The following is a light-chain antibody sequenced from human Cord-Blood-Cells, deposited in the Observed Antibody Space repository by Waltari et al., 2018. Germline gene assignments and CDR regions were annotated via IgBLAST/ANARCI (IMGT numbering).Light chain of an antibody. CDR2: DAS. CDR3: QQRSNWPT. CDR1: QRVSSY. J-gene: IGKJ4*01. Sequence: EIVLTQSPATLSLSPRERATLSCRASQRVSSYLAWYQQKPGQAPRLLIYDASSRATRIPARFSGSGSGTDFTLTISSREPEEFAVYYCQQRSNWPTFGGGTKVEIK. V-gene: IGKV3-11*01.